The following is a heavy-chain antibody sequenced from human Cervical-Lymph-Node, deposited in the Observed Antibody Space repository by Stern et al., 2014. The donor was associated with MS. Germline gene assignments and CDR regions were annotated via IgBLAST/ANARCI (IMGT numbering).Heavy chain of an antibody. CDR2: ISAYNGNT. CDR3: ARAAGILDF. V-gene: IGHV1-18*01. Sequence: VQLVESGDEVKKPGASVKVSCKASGYTFTHYGITWVRQAPGQGLEWMGWISAYNGNTNYEQNLQGRVTMTTDTSTSTVYMELRSLRSDDAAVYYCARAAGILDFWGQGTLVIVSS. CDR1: GYTFTHYG. D-gene: IGHD1-1*01. J-gene: IGHJ4*02.